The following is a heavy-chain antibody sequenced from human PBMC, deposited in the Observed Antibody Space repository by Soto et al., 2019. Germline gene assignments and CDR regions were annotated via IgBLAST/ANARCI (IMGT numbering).Heavy chain of an antibody. J-gene: IGHJ1*01. CDR2: IYYSGST. V-gene: IGHV4-61*01. D-gene: IGHD3-22*01. CDR3: ARVAYYYDSSGYYRLGAESFQH. CDR1: GGSVSSGSYY. Sequence: SETLSLTCTVSGGSVSSGSYYWSWIRQPPGKGLEWIGYIYYSGSTNYNPSLKSRVTISVDTSKNQFSLKLSSVTAAGTAVYYCARVAYYYDSSGYYRLGAESFQHWGQGTLVTVSS.